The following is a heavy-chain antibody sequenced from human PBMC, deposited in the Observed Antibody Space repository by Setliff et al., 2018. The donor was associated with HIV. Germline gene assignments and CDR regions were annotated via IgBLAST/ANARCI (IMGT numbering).Heavy chain of an antibody. CDR3: ARVGNWYNSLPSPVGDY. Sequence: GESLKISCQASGYTFNIYYIAWVRQVPGKGLEWMGIVYPADSDSIYSPSFQGQVTISADTSISTAYLHFSSLKASDTAMYYCARVGNWYNSLPSPVGDYWGQGTLVTVSS. J-gene: IGHJ4*02. V-gene: IGHV5-51*01. CDR2: VYPADSDS. D-gene: IGHD1-20*01. CDR1: GYTFNIYY.